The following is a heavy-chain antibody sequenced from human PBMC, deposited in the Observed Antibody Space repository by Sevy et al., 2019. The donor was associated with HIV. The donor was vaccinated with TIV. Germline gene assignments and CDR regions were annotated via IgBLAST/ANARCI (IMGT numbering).Heavy chain of an antibody. V-gene: IGHV4-38-2*02. J-gene: IGHJ3*02. Sequence: SQTLSLTCTVSGYSISSGYYWGWIRQPPGKGLEWIGSIYHSGRTYYNPSLKSRVTISVDTSKNQFSLKLSSVTAADTAVYYCARDVGSGYDSDAFDIWGQGTMVTVSS. CDR1: GYSISSGYY. CDR3: ARDVGSGYDSDAFDI. CDR2: IYHSGRT. D-gene: IGHD5-12*01.